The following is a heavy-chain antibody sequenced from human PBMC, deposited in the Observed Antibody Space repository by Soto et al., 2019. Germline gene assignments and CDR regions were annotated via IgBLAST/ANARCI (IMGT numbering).Heavy chain of an antibody. Sequence: PGESLKISCKGSEYSFTNYWIGWVRQMPGKGLEWVGIIYLSDSDTRYSPSFQGQVTISADKSISTAYLQWSSLKASDTAMYYCATWPDFDYWGQGTLVTVSS. CDR3: ATWPDFDY. V-gene: IGHV5-51*01. J-gene: IGHJ4*02. CDR1: EYSFTNYW. CDR2: IYLSDSDT.